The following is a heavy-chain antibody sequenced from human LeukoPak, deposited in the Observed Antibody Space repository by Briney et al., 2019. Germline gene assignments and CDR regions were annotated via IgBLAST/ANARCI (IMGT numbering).Heavy chain of an antibody. CDR2: IYYSGST. V-gene: IGHV4-30-4*01. Sequence: SQTLSLTCTVSGASISSGDYYWSWIRQPPGKGLEWIGYIYYSGSTYYNPSLKSRVTISVDTSKNQFSLKLSSVTAADTAVYYCARVLYYGSGSYSNWFDPWGQGTLVTVSS. J-gene: IGHJ5*02. D-gene: IGHD3-10*01. CDR3: ARVLYYGSGSYSNWFDP. CDR1: GASISSGDYY.